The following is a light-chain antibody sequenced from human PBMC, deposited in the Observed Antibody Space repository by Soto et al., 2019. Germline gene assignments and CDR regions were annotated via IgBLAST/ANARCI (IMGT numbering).Light chain of an antibody. CDR3: QQANSFPH. V-gene: IGKV1-12*01. J-gene: IGKJ3*01. Sequence: DIQMTQSPSSVSASVGDRVTITFRASQGISNWLAWYQQKPGKAPKLLIYAASSLHNGVPSRFRSSGSGTDFTLTVSSLQPEDFATYYCQQANSFPHFGPGTKVDIK. CDR2: AAS. CDR1: QGISNW.